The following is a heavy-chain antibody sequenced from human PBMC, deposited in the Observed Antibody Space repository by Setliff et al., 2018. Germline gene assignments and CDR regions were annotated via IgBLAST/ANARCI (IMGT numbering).Heavy chain of an antibody. D-gene: IGHD1-1*01. CDR1: GDSIYNQF. Sequence: SETLSLTCTVSGDSIYNQFWSWVRQPPGKGLQWIGYIYSTGSTNYNPSLKSRVTISIDTSKNQFSLKLSSVTAADTAVYYCGRYDYYYYYMDVWGKGTTVTVSS. J-gene: IGHJ6*03. V-gene: IGHV4-4*08. CDR2: IYSTGST. CDR3: GRYDYYYYYMDV.